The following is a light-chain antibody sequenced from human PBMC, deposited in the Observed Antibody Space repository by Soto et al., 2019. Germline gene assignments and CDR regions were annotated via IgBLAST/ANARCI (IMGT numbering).Light chain of an antibody. V-gene: IGKV3-20*01. J-gene: IGKJ5*01. CDR3: QQYGSSPSIT. CDR2: GAS. CDR1: QSVSSNH. Sequence: DIVLTQSPGTLSLSPGERATLSCRASQSVSSNHLAWYQQKPGQAPRLLIYGASSRATGIPDRFSGSGSGTDFTLTISRLEPEDFAVYYCQQYGSSPSITFGQGTRLEIK.